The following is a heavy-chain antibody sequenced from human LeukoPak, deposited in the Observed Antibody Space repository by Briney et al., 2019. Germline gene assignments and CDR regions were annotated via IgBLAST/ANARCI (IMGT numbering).Heavy chain of an antibody. Sequence: GGSLRLSCAASGFTFSDYWMSWVRQAPGKGLEWVANIKQDGSEKYYVDSVKGRFTISRDNAKNSLYLQMNSLRAEDTAVYYCARDTVGALDYWGQGTLVTVSS. D-gene: IGHD1-26*01. CDR1: GFTFSDYW. CDR3: ARDTVGALDY. J-gene: IGHJ4*02. CDR2: IKQDGSEK. V-gene: IGHV3-7*01.